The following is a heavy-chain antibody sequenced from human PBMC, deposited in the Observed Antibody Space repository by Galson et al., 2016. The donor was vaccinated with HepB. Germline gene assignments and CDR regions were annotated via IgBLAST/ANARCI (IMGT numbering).Heavy chain of an antibody. CDR2: IIPIFGTT. CDR1: GGTFDSSA. CDR3: ATGESGSYIKWFDP. J-gene: IGHJ5*02. Sequence: SVKVSCKAFGGTFDSSAISWVRQAPGQGLEWMGGIIPIFGTTSYAQKFQGRVTITADESTSTAYMELSSLRSEDTAVYFCATGESGSYIKWFDPWGQGTLVTVSS. D-gene: IGHD3-10*01. V-gene: IGHV1-69*13.